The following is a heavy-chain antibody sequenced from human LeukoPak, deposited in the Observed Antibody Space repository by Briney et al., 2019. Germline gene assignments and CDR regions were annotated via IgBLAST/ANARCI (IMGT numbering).Heavy chain of an antibody. CDR1: GFTFSSYS. J-gene: IGHJ4*02. D-gene: IGHD3-10*01. CDR2: ISGSGGST. Sequence: GRSLRLSCAASGFTFSSYSMTWVSQAPGKGLEWDSVISGSGGSTYYGDSVKGRFTISRDNSKNTLYLQMNSLRAEDTAVYYCARAAMVRGVDYFDYWGQGTLVTVSS. CDR3: ARAAMVRGVDYFDY. V-gene: IGHV3-23*01.